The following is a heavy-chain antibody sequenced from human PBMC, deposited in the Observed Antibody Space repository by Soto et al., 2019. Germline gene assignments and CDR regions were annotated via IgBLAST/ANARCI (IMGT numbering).Heavy chain of an antibody. Sequence: TLYLTCSVPGGSIRTVGPYWTWIRQPPGKCLGWIGSIYHTGSTYYSKSLRSRITMSVDTSKSQFSLRLSSVTAADTAVHYCARATGTLRCSNCDYWGQGSLVTVSS. CDR1: GGSIRTVGPY. D-gene: IGHD1-1*01. J-gene: IGHJ4*02. CDR3: ARATGTLRCSNCDY. V-gene: IGHV4-31*03. CDR2: IYHTGST.